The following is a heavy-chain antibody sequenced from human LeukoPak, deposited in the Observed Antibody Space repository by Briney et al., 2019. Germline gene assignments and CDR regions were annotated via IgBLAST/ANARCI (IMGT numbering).Heavy chain of an antibody. D-gene: IGHD3-3*01. CDR2: INWNGGST. CDR3: ARLYYDFWSGSTYATRRGAFDI. V-gene: IGHV3-20*04. CDR1: GFTFDDYG. J-gene: IGHJ3*02. Sequence: GGSLRLSCAASGFTFDDYGMSWVRQALGRGLEWVSGINWNGGSTGYADSVKGRFTISRDNAKNSLYLQMNSLRSEDTAVYYCARLYYDFWSGSTYATRRGAFDIWGQGTMVTVSS.